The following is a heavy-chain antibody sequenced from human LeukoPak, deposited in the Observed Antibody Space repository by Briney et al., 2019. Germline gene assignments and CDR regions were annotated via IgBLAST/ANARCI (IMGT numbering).Heavy chain of an antibody. CDR3: ARGPHTGVNYYDSSGYYY. V-gene: IGHV4-34*01. D-gene: IGHD3-22*01. CDR1: GGSFSGYY. Sequence: SETLSLTCAVYGGSFSGYYWSWIRQPPGKGLEWIGEINHSGSTNYNPSLKSRVTISVDTSKNQFSLKLSSVTAADTAVYYCARGPHTGVNYYDSSGYYYWGQGTLVTVSS. CDR2: INHSGST. J-gene: IGHJ4*02.